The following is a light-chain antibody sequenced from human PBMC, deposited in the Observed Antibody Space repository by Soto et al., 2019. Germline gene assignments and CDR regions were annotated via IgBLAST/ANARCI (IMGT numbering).Light chain of an antibody. CDR1: QSVRTD. V-gene: IGKV3-15*01. Sequence: EIVMTQSPATLSVSPGARATLSCRASQSVRTDLAWYQQKPGQVPRLLIYAASTRATGIPARFSGSGSGAEFTLTISSLQSEDFAVYYCQQYNGWPQTFGQGTKVEIK. CDR3: QQYNGWPQT. CDR2: AAS. J-gene: IGKJ1*01.